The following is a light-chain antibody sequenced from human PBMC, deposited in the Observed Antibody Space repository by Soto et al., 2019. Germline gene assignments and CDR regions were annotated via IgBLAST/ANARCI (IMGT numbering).Light chain of an antibody. CDR3: QQSYGTPLT. Sequence: DIQMTQSPSSLSASVGDRVTVTCRASQSISSYLNWYQQKPEKAPKLLIYAASTLQSGVPSRFSGSGSGTDFALTITSLQPEDFATYHCQQSYGTPLTFGQGTKVEI. CDR2: AAS. V-gene: IGKV1-39*01. J-gene: IGKJ1*01. CDR1: QSISSY.